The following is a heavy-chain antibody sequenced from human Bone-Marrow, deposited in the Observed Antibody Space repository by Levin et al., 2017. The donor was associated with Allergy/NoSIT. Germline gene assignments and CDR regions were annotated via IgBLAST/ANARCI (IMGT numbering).Heavy chain of an antibody. CDR2: IYHSGPV. CDR1: GGSMTTSHW. CDR3: ARSTFRAFDI. D-gene: IGHD3-10*01. V-gene: IGHV4/OR15-8*01. Sequence: PSETLSLTCVVTGGSMTTSHWWAWVRQSPDKGLEWIGSIYHSGPVNYNPSLKSRVTMSVDTSTKSFSLKMTSVTAADTAMYYCARSTFRAFDIWGRGTVVLVSS. J-gene: IGHJ3*02.